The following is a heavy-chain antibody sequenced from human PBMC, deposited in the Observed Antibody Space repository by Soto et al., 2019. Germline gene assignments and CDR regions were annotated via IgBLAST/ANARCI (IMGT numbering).Heavy chain of an antibody. CDR1: GYTFITYG. CDR3: ARDRPTSSIRARDYYYAMDV. D-gene: IGHD6-6*01. J-gene: IGHJ6*02. CDR2: ISSYNGNT. V-gene: IGHV1-18*01. Sequence: QVQLVQSGAEVKKPGASVKVSCKASGYTFITYGISWVRQAPGQGLEWMGWISSYNGNTNYAQKPRGRVTMTTDPPTTPAYLELRRLRSDDTAVYYCARDRPTSSIRARDYYYAMDVWGQGTTVTVSS.